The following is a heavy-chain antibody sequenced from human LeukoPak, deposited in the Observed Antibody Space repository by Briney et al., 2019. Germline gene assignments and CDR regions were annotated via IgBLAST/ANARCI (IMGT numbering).Heavy chain of an antibody. J-gene: IGHJ5*02. CDR1: GYTFTSYY. CDR3: ARDRGTGSGSYKNWFDP. Sequence: ASVKVSRKASGYTFTSYYMHWVRQAPGQGLEWMGIINPSGGSTSYAQKFQGRVTMTRDTSTSTVYMELSSLRSEDTAVYYCARDRGTGSGSYKNWFDPWGQGTLVTVSS. CDR2: INPSGGST. D-gene: IGHD3-10*01. V-gene: IGHV1-46*01.